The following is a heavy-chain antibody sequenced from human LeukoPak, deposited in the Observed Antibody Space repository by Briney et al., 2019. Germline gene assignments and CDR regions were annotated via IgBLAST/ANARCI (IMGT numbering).Heavy chain of an antibody. J-gene: IGHJ3*02. Sequence: ASVKVSCKASGYTFAGYYMHWVRQAPGQGLEWVGWINPNSGGTTYGQKFQGRVTLTRDTSISTAYMELSGLRSDDTAVYYCARDSPADAFDIWGQGTMVTVSS. V-gene: IGHV1-2*02. CDR3: ARDSPADAFDI. CDR1: GYTFAGYY. CDR2: INPNSGGT.